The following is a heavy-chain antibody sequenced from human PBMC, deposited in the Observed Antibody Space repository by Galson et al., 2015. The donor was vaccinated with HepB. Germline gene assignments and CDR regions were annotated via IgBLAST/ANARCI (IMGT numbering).Heavy chain of an antibody. D-gene: IGHD2-2*01. CDR3: ARGIAVVPTGPQTAGEDY. J-gene: IGHJ4*02. Sequence: TCAVSGGSISSSNWWSWVRQPPGKGLEWIGEIYHSGSTNYNPSLKSRVTISLDKSKNQFSLNLSSVIAADTAVYYCARGIAVVPTGPQTAGEDYWGQGILVTVSS. CDR1: GGSISSSNW. CDR2: IYHSGST. V-gene: IGHV4-4*02.